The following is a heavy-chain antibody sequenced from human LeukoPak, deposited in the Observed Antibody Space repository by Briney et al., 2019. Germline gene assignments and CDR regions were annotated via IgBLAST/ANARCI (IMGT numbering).Heavy chain of an antibody. CDR1: GGSISSGGYS. D-gene: IGHD3-22*01. CDR2: IYYTGST. V-gene: IGHV4-30-4*07. Sequence: KTSETLSLTCAVSGGSISSGGYSWSWIRQPPGKGLEWIGYIYYTGSTYYNPSLKRRVTISVDTSKNQFSLKLSSVTAADTAVYYCARDRNYYDSGDWEYAFDIWGQGTMVTVSS. J-gene: IGHJ3*02. CDR3: ARDRNYYDSGDWEYAFDI.